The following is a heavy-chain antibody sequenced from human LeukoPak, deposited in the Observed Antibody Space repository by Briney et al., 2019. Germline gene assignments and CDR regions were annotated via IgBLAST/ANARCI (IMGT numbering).Heavy chain of an antibody. Sequence: SETLSLTCTVSGGFLTTHYWAWVRQPAGRGLEWIGRVHSTGSTNYSPYFESRVSMSVDTSKNQLSLRLTSVTVADSAMYYCARYCNSASCSDFKGDFEICGHGTMVTVSS. CDR1: GGFLTTHY. D-gene: IGHD2-2*01. CDR2: VHSTGST. V-gene: IGHV4-4*07. CDR3: ARYCNSASCSDFKGDFEI. J-gene: IGHJ3*02.